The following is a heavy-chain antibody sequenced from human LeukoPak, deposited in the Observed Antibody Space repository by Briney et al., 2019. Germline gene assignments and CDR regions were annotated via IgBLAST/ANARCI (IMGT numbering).Heavy chain of an antibody. D-gene: IGHD5-18*01. CDR3: ARGSPRGYSYGYPYDY. V-gene: IGHV1-46*01. Sequence: GASVKVSCKASGYTFTSYYMYWVRQAPGQGLEWMGIINPSGGSTSYAQKFQGRVTMTRDTSTSTVYMELSSLRSEDTAVYYCARGSPRGYSYGYPYDYWGQGTLVTVSS. J-gene: IGHJ4*02. CDR1: GYTFTSYY. CDR2: INPSGGST.